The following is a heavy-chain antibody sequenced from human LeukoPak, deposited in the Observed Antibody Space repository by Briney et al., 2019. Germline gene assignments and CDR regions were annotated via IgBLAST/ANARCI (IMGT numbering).Heavy chain of an antibody. CDR3: ASTHLGYCSSVSCQNDY. J-gene: IGHJ4*02. Sequence: SETLSLTCTVSGGSISNYYWSWIRQPPGKGLEWIGHIFYSGNTHYNPSLRGRATISLDTSKNQFSLKLLSVTAADTAVYYCASTHLGYCSSVSCQNDYWGQGTLVTVSS. V-gene: IGHV4-59*08. CDR2: IFYSGNT. CDR1: GGSISNYY. D-gene: IGHD2-15*01.